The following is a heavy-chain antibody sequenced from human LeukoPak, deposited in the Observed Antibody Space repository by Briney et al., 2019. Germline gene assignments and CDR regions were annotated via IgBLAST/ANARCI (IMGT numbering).Heavy chain of an antibody. V-gene: IGHV3-21*01. J-gene: IGHJ6*04. Sequence: GGSLRLSCAASVFTFSSYSMNWGRQAPGKGREGVSSMSSSSSYIYYADSVKRRFTISRDNDKNSLSLQMNSLRAEHTPVYSCAELGITMIGGVWGKGNTVTISS. D-gene: IGHD3-10*02. CDR1: VFTFSSYS. CDR2: MSSSSSYI. CDR3: AELGITMIGGV.